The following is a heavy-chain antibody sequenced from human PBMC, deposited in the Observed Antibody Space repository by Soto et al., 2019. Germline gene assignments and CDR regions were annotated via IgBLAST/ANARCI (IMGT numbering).Heavy chain of an antibody. CDR3: ASEYCSGGRCYYYGMDV. CDR1: GFTFSSYS. J-gene: IGHJ6*02. V-gene: IGHV3-48*02. D-gene: IGHD2-15*01. CDR2: ISSSSSTI. Sequence: PGGSLRLSCAASGFTFSSYSMNWVRQDPGKGLEWVSYISSSSSTIYYADSVKGRFTISRDNAKNSLYLQMNSLRDEDTAVYYCASEYCSGGRCYYYGMDVWGQGTTVTVSS.